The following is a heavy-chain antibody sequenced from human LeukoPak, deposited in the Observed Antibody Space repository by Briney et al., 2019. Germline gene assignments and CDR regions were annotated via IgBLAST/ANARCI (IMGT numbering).Heavy chain of an antibody. CDR1: GYTFTSYD. D-gene: IGHD2-21*02. CDR2: MNPNSGNT. J-gene: IGHJ5*02. Sequence: ASVKVSCKASGYTFTSYDINWVRQATGQGLEWMGWMNPNSGNTGYAQKFEGRVTITRNTSISTAYMELSSLRSEDTAVYYCARLAYCGGDCYLWFDPWGQGTLVTVSS. CDR3: ARLAYCGGDCYLWFDP. V-gene: IGHV1-8*03.